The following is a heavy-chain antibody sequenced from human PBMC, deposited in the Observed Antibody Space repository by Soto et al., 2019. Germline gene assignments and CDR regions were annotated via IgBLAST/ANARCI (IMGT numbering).Heavy chain of an antibody. CDR1: GGSFRSYA. J-gene: IGHJ6*02. D-gene: IGHD4-17*01. Sequence: SVHVSWKASGGSFRSYAISWVRQAPGQGLEWMGGIIPIFGTANYAQKFQGRVTITADESTSTAYMELSSLRSEDTAVYYCARGTNLAAGDYVYYYYYYGMDVWGQGTTVTVSS. V-gene: IGHV1-69*13. CDR3: ARGTNLAAGDYVYYYYYYGMDV. CDR2: IIPIFGTA.